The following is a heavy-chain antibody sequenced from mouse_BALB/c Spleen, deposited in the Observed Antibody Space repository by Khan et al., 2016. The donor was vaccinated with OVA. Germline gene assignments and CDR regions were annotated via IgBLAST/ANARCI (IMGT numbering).Heavy chain of an antibody. CDR1: GFTFSTYC. V-gene: IGHV5-6*01. Sequence: EVELVESGGDLVKPEGSLKLSCAASGFTFSTYCMSWVRQTPDKRLEWVATISRGGSYTYYPDSVQGRFTISRDNAKNTLYLQMSSLKSEDTAMFYCARLAYYYDSEGFAYWGQGTLVTVSA. CDR3: ARLAYYYDSEGFAY. CDR2: ISRGGSYT. J-gene: IGHJ3*01. D-gene: IGHD1-1*01.